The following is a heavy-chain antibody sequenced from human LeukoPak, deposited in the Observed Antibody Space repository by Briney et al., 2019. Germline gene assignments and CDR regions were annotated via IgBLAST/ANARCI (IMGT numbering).Heavy chain of an antibody. Sequence: SVKVSCEASGGTFSSYAISWVRQAPGQGLEWMGGIIPIFGTANYAQKFQGRVTITTDESTSTAYMELSSLRSEDTAVYYCARGIVGATPLDYWGQGTLVTVSS. J-gene: IGHJ4*02. V-gene: IGHV1-69*05. CDR1: GGTFSSYA. D-gene: IGHD1-26*01. CDR3: ARGIVGATPLDY. CDR2: IIPIFGTA.